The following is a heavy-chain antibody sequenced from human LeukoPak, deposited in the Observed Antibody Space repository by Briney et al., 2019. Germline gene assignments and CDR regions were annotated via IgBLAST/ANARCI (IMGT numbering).Heavy chain of an antibody. CDR3: SRDSLSSCGGDCYSGLDV. D-gene: IGHD2-21*02. J-gene: IGHJ6*02. Sequence: GGSLRLSCAASGFTFSNYWMHWVRQAPGEALVWVSRIKSDGSSTTYADSVKGRFTISRDNAKNTLYLQMNSLRAEDTAVYYCSRDSLSSCGGDCYSGLDVWGQGTTVTVSS. CDR2: IKSDGSST. CDR1: GFTFSNYW. V-gene: IGHV3-74*01.